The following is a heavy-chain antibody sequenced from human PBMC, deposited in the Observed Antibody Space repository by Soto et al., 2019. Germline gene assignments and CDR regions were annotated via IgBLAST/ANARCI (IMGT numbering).Heavy chain of an antibody. V-gene: IGHV4-39*01. D-gene: IGHD3-10*01. CDR2: IYYSGIT. J-gene: IGHJ6*02. CDR1: GGSISNSSYY. Sequence: ETLSLTCSVSGGSISNSSYYWGWIRQPPGKGLEWIGSIYYSGITYYYPSLQSRVTISVDTSKNQFSLRLSSVTAADTAVYYCTTQGFGGLHGLVDVWGQGTTVTVSS. CDR3: TTQGFGGLHGLVDV.